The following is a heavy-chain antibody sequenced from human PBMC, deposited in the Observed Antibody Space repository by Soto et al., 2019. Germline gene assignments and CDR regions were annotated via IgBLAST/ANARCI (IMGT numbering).Heavy chain of an antibody. D-gene: IGHD2-15*01. CDR3: ARSQGYCSGGSCYASYYYYYMDV. CDR2: IWYDGSNK. V-gene: IGHV3-33*01. J-gene: IGHJ6*03. CDR1: GFTFSSYG. Sequence: PGGSLRLSCAASGFTFSSYGMHWVRQAPGKGLEWVAVIWYDGSNKYYAGSVKGRFTISRDNSKNTLYLQMNSLRAEDTAVYYCARSQGYCSGGSCYASYYYYYMDVWGKGTTVTVSS.